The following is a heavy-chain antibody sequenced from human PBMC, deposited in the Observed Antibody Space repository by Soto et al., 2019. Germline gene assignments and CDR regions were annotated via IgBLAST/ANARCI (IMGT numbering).Heavy chain of an antibody. V-gene: IGHV3-23*01. D-gene: IGHD6-19*01. CDR2: LISSGESP. J-gene: IGHJ4*02. Sequence: EVQLLESGGGLVQPGGSMRLSCSSSGFTFSTQAMAWVRQAPGKGLGWVSALISSGESPDYAGSVKGRFTISRDNSKNKLYLQMNILRADASAVYYCAKDLHGSVWSFDQWCQGTVVTVSS. CDR1: GFTFSTQA. CDR3: AKDLHGSVWSFDQ.